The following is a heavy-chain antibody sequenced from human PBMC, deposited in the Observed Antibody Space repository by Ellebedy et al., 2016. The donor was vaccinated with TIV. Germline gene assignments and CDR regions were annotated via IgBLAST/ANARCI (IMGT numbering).Heavy chain of an antibody. J-gene: IGHJ3*02. CDR1: GGSISSSSYY. V-gene: IGHV4-39*01. CDR3: ARSMVTPNDAFDI. Sequence: MPGGSLRLSCTVSGGSISSSSYYWGWIRQPPGKGLEWIGSIYYSGSTYYNPSLKSRVTISVDTSKNQFSLKLSSVTAADTAVYYCARSMVTPNDAFDIWGQGTMVTVSS. D-gene: IGHD2-21*02. CDR2: IYYSGST.